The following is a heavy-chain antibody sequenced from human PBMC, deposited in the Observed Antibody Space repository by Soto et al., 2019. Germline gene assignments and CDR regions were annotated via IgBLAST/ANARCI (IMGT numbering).Heavy chain of an antibody. V-gene: IGHV3-48*02. Sequence: PGGSLRLSCAASGFTFISYSMNWVRQAPGKGLEWVSYISSSSSTIYYADSVKGRFTISRDNAKNSLYLQMNSLRDEDTAVYYCARDSGGTTSGYYYGMDVWGQGTTVTVS. J-gene: IGHJ6*02. D-gene: IGHD1-1*01. CDR1: GFTFISYS. CDR3: ARDSGGTTSGYYYGMDV. CDR2: ISSSSSTI.